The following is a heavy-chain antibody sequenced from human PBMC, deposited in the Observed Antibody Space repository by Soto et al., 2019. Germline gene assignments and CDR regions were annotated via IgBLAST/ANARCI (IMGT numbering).Heavy chain of an antibody. Sequence: QVQLVQSGAEVKKPGASVKVSCKASGYTFTSYGISWVRQAPGQGLEWMGWISAYNGNTNYAQKLQGRVTMTTDKSTRSADMELRSLSSAATAVYYCARDRSDVLLWFGEFSVGYYYYYGMDVWGQGTTVTVSS. CDR1: GYTFTSYG. D-gene: IGHD3-10*01. V-gene: IGHV1-18*01. J-gene: IGHJ6*02. CDR2: ISAYNGNT. CDR3: ARDRSDVLLWFGEFSVGYYYYYGMDV.